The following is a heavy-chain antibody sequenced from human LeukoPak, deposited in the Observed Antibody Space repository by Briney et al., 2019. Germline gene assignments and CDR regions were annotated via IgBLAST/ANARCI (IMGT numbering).Heavy chain of an antibody. CDR1: GFTFSSYW. CDR2: IKQDGSEK. Sequence: PGGSLRLSCAASGFTFSSYWMTWVRQAPGKGLEWVANIKQDGSEKHYVESVKGRFTISRDNAKNSLYLQMNSLRAEDTAVYYCARAMGAYYMDVWGKGATVTVSS. V-gene: IGHV3-7*01. J-gene: IGHJ6*03. D-gene: IGHD1-26*01. CDR3: ARAMGAYYMDV.